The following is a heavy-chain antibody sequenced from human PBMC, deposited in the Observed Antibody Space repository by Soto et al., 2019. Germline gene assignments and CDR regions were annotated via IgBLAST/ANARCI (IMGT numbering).Heavy chain of an antibody. CDR2: ISYDGSNK. CDR1: GFTFSSYA. D-gene: IGHD3-3*01. V-gene: IGHV3-30-3*01. Sequence: PGGSLRLSCAASGFTFSSYAMHWVRQAPGKGLEWVAVISYDGSNKNYADSVKGRFTISRDNSKNTLYLQMNSLRAEDTAVYYCARGYDFWSGYYYPSGMDVWGQGTKVTVSS. CDR3: ARGYDFWSGYYYPSGMDV. J-gene: IGHJ6*02.